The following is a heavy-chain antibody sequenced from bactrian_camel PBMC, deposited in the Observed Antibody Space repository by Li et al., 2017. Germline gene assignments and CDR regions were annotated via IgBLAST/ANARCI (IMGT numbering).Heavy chain of an antibody. D-gene: IGHD2*01. Sequence: VQLVESGGGLVQPGGSLRLSCKPSFFILDDFDMMWYRQAPGNECELVSSISGDGSTYYTDAVKGRFTISHDNAKNTLYLQLNGLKTEDTAMYYCAKVGREDCSGGYCYTSLPFEYNYWGQGTQVTVS. CDR2: ISGDGST. CDR3: AKVGREDCSGGYCYTSLPFEYNY. J-gene: IGHJ4*01. CDR1: FFILDDFD. V-gene: IGHV3-1*01.